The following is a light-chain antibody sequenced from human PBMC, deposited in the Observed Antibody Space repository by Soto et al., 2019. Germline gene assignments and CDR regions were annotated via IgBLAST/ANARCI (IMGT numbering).Light chain of an antibody. J-gene: IGLJ1*01. CDR2: DVS. CDR3: RPYTSRSPRHV. Sequence: QSALTQPASVSGSPGQSITISCTGTSSDVGGYNYVSWYQQHPGKAPKLMIYDVSNRPSGVSNRFSGSKSGNTASLTISAPQAQAEADYYRRPYTSRSPRHVFRPPTK. V-gene: IGLV2-14*01. CDR1: SSDVGGYNY.